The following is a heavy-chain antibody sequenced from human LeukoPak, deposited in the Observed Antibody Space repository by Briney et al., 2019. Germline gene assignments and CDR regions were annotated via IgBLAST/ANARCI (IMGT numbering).Heavy chain of an antibody. J-gene: IGHJ4*02. D-gene: IGHD6-13*01. CDR3: AREPGYSSSWYLFASPGGGEGIDY. CDR1: GFTFSSYA. V-gene: IGHV3-30*04. CDR2: ISYDGSNK. Sequence: PGGSLKLSCAASGFTFSSYAMHWVRQAPGKGLEWVAVISYDGSNKYYADSVKGRFTISRDNSKNTLYLQMNSLRAEDTAVYYCAREPGYSSSWYLFASPGGGEGIDYWGQGTLVTVSS.